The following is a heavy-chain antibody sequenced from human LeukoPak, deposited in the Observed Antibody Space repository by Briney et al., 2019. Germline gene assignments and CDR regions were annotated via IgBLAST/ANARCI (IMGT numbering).Heavy chain of an antibody. J-gene: IGHJ5*02. Sequence: PSETLSLTCTVSGGSISSSSYYWGWIRQPPGKGLEWIGTIYYSGSTYYNPSLKSRVTISVDTSKNQFSLKLTSVTAADTAVYYCARQSPTNWLDPWGQGTLVTVSS. CDR1: GGSISSSSYY. V-gene: IGHV4-39*01. CDR3: ARQSPTNWLDP. CDR2: IYYSGST.